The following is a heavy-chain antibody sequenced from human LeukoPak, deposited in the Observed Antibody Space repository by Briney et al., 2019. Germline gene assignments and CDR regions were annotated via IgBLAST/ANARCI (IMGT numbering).Heavy chain of an antibody. CDR1: GYTLTELS. CDR2: IIPILGIA. D-gene: IGHD5-24*01. V-gene: IGHV1-69*02. J-gene: IGHJ4*02. Sequence: GASVKVSCKVSGYTLTELSMHWVRQAPGQGLEWMGRIIPILGIANYAQKFQGRVTITADKSTSTAYMELSSLRSEDTAVYYCARNLDGYNPAGDYWGQGTLVTVSS. CDR3: ARNLDGYNPAGDY.